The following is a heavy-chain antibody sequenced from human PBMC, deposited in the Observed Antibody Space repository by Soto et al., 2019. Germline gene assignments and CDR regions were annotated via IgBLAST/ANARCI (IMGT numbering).Heavy chain of an antibody. Sequence: PGGSLRLSCAASGFTFSSYGMHRVRQAPGKGLEWVAVIWYDGSNKYYADSVKGRFTISRDNSKNTLYLQMNSLRAEDTAVYYCARVPAGDAFDIWGQGTMVTVSS. CDR3: ARVPAGDAFDI. V-gene: IGHV3-33*01. J-gene: IGHJ3*02. CDR2: IWYDGSNK. CDR1: GFTFSSYG.